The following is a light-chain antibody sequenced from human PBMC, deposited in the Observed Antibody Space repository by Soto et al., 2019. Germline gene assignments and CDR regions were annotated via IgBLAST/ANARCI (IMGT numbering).Light chain of an antibody. CDR3: CSYVGSSILM. Sequence: QSVLTQPASVSGSPGQSITISCTGTSSDVGLYNLVSWYQHLPGGAPKLIIYEVNERPSGISDRFSGSKSGNTASLTISGLQVEDEADYYCCSYVGSSILMFGGGTKLTVL. CDR2: EVN. CDR1: SSDVGLYNL. J-gene: IGLJ3*02. V-gene: IGLV2-23*02.